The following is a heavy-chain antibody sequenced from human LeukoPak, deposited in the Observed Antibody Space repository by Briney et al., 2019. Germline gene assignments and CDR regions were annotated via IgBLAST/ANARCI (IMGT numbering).Heavy chain of an antibody. CDR1: GFRFSNYW. CDR3: ARAAEISALDN. J-gene: IGHJ4*02. V-gene: IGHV3-7*05. Sequence: GGSLRLSCEASGFRFSNYWMSWVRQAPGKGLEWVATIKQYGSEKYYVDSVKGQFTISRDNAKKSLFLQMDSLRGEDTAVYYCARAAEISALDNWGQGALVTVSS. D-gene: IGHD6-13*01. CDR2: IKQYGSEK.